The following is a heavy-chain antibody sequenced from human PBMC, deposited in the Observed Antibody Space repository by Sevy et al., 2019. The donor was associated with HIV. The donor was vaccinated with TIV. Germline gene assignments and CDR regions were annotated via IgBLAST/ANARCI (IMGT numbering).Heavy chain of an antibody. CDR3: ITDPGYRGYDEEVINYYYYGMDV. D-gene: IGHD5-12*01. V-gene: IGHV3-15*01. CDR2: IKSEIDGGAI. CDR1: GFTFSSAW. Sequence: GGSLRLSCAASGFTFSSAWMSWVRQAPGKGLEWVGRIKSEIDGGAIDYAAPVKGRFSISRKNSKNKLYLQMNSLKTKDTAVYYCITDPGYRGYDEEVINYYYYGMDVWGQGTTVTVSS. J-gene: IGHJ6*02.